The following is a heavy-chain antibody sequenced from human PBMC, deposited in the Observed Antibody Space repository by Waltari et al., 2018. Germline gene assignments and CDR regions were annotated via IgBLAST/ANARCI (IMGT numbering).Heavy chain of an antibody. J-gene: IGHJ5*02. CDR2: IYHSGRP. CDR1: GGSISSGGYS. CDR3: ARAHSKRVAAAWFDP. D-gene: IGHD2-15*01. Sequence: QLQLQESGSGLVKPSQTLSLTCAVSGGSISSGGYSWSWIRQPPGKGLEWIGYIYHSGRPYYHPSRKSRVTRSVDRSKNQFSLKLSSVTAADTAVYYCARAHSKRVAAAWFDPWGQGTLVTVSS. V-gene: IGHV4-30-2*01.